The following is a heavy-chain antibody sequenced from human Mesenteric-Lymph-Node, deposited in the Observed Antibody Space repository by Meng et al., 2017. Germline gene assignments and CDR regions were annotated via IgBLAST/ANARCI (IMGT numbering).Heavy chain of an antibody. J-gene: IGHJ4*02. D-gene: IGHD2-2*01. CDR3: ARGGCSSTSCYAGFDY. V-gene: IGHV4-4*07. CDR2: IFSSGIT. CDR1: GDSISNYY. Sequence: SETLSLTCSVSGDSISNYYWTWIRQPAGKGLEWIGRIFSSGITKYNPSLKSRVTISVDTSKNQFSLKLSSVTAADTAVYYCARGGCSSTSCYAGFDYWGQGTLVTVSS.